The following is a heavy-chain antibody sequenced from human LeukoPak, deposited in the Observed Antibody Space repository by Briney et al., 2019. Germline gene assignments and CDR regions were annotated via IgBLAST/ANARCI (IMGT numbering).Heavy chain of an antibody. D-gene: IGHD5-24*01. CDR2: IIPILGIA. CDR1: GGTFSSYA. J-gene: IGHJ4*02. CDR3: ARDGGDGYNRGVDY. Sequence: GSSVKVSCKASGGTFSSYAISWVRQAPGQGLEWMGRIIPILGIANYAQKFQGRVTITADKSTSTAYTELSSLRSEDTAVYYCARDGGDGYNRGVDYWGQGTLVTVSS. V-gene: IGHV1-69*04.